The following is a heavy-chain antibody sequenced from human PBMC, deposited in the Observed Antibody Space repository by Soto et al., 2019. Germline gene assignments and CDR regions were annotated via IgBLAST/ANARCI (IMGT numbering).Heavy chain of an antibody. D-gene: IGHD6-19*01. J-gene: IGHJ4*02. V-gene: IGHV3-11*01. CDR2: ISSSGSTI. CDR3: ASLYSSGWSFDY. Sequence: GGSLRLSCAASGFTFSDYYMSWIRQAPGKGLEWVSYISSSGSTIYYADSVKGRFTISRDNAKNSLYLQMNSLRAEDTAVYYCASLYSSGWSFDYWGQGTLVNVSS. CDR1: GFTFSDYY.